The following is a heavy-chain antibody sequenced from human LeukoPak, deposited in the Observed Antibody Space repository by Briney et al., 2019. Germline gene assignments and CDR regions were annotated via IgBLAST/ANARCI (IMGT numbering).Heavy chain of an antibody. D-gene: IGHD2-2*02. V-gene: IGHV3-48*03. CDR1: GFTFSSYE. CDR3: ARAKEEALYYYYYYYMDV. CDR2: ISSSGSTI. J-gene: IGHJ6*03. Sequence: GGSLRLSCAASGFTFSSYEMNWVRQAPGKGLEWVSYISSSGSTIYYADSVKGRFTISRDNAKNSLYLQMNSLSAEDTAVYYCARAKEEALYYYYYYYMDVWGKGTTVTISS.